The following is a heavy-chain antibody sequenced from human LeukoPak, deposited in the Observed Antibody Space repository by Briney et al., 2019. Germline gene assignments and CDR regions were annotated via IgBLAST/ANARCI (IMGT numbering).Heavy chain of an antibody. CDR3: TREVASGYGPQVDY. D-gene: IGHD5-12*01. V-gene: IGHV3-49*03. CDR1: GFAFGDYA. CDR2: IRSKAYGGTT. Sequence: GGSLRLSCTASGFAFGDYAMSWFRQAPGKGLEWVGFIRSKAYGGTTEYAASVKGRFTISRDDSKSIAYLQMNSLKTEDTAVYYCTREVASGYGPQVDYWGQGTLVSVSS. J-gene: IGHJ4*02.